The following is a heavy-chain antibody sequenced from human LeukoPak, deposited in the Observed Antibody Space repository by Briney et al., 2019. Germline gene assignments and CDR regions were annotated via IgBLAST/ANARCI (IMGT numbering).Heavy chain of an antibody. CDR2: IYTSGST. CDR3: ARDDSSSSYYYYYMDV. J-gene: IGHJ6*03. V-gene: IGHV4-61*02. D-gene: IGHD6-6*01. Sequence: SETLSLTCTVSGGSISSGSYYWSWIRQPAGKGLEWIGRIYTSGSTNYNPSLKSRVTISVDTSKNQFSLKLSSVTAADTAVYYCARDDSSSSYYYYYMDVWGKGTTVTVSS. CDR1: GGSISSGSYY.